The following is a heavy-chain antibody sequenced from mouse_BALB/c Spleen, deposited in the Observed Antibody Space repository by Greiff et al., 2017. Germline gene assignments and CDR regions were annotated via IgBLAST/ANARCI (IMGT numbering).Heavy chain of an antibody. CDR3: ARQRYDGVSYWYFDV. CDR2: ISSGGSYT. D-gene: IGHD2-14*01. CDR1: GFTFSSYG. J-gene: IGHJ1*01. Sequence: EVKLMESGGDLVKPGGSLKLSCAASGFTFSSYGMSWVRQTPDKRLEWVATISSGGSYTYYPDSVKGRFTISRDNAKNTLYLQMSSLKSEDTAMYYCARQRYDGVSYWYFDVWGAGTTVTVSS. V-gene: IGHV5-6*01.